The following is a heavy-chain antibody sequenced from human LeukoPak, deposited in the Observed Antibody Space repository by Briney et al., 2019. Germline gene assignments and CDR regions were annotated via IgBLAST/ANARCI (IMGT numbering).Heavy chain of an antibody. CDR1: GFTFSSYA. CDR3: ASSKFLYCSSTSCYLDYYYYYGMDV. D-gene: IGHD2-2*01. V-gene: IGHV3-23*01. Sequence: GGSLRLSCAASGFTFSSYAMSWVRQAPGKGLEWVSAISGSGGSTYYADSVKGRFTISRDNSKNTLYLQMNSLRAEDTAVYYCASSKFLYCSSTSCYLDYYYYYGMDVWGQGTTVTVSS. J-gene: IGHJ6*02. CDR2: ISGSGGST.